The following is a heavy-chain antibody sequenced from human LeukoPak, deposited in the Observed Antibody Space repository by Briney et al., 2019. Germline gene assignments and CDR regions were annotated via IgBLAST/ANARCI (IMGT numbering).Heavy chain of an antibody. Sequence: GGSLRLSCAGSGFSISSYWMAWVRQAPGRGLEWVAHIKQDGSEKNYVDLVKGRFTISRDNAKNSVYLQMNSLRAEDTAVYYCAKPSSSAGTWYFDYWGQGTLVTVSS. CDR1: GFSISSYW. D-gene: IGHD6-13*01. CDR3: AKPSSSAGTWYFDY. CDR2: IKQDGSEK. V-gene: IGHV3-7*05. J-gene: IGHJ4*02.